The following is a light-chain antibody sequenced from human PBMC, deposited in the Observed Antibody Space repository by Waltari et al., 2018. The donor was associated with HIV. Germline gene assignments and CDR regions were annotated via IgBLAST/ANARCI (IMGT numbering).Light chain of an antibody. V-gene: IGLV2-14*01. CDR2: EVT. Sequence: QSALTQPASVSGSPGQSIVLPCTGSSSDIGYYDYVSWYQQYPVQAPKALIYEVTSRLSGTSSRFSGSKSATTAFLAISKLQTDDEADYFCSSYTRRGTVVFGGGTRLTVL. CDR3: SSYTRRGTVV. CDR1: SSDIGYYDY. J-gene: IGLJ2*01.